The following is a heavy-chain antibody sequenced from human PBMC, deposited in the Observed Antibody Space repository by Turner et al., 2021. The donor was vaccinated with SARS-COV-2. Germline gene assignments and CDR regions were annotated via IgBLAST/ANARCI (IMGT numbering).Heavy chain of an antibody. Sequence: EVQLVESGGGWFQPGWSLRLPCAASGFTVSSNYMTWVRQAPGKGLGGVAVIYSGGSTYYADSVKGRVTISRDNSKNTLYLQMNSLRAEDTAVYYCARMGAARQQLVHGYFDYWGQGTLVTVSS. V-gene: IGHV3-66*01. CDR3: ARMGAARQQLVHGYFDY. CDR1: GFTVSSNY. D-gene: IGHD6-13*01. CDR2: IYSGGST. J-gene: IGHJ4*02.